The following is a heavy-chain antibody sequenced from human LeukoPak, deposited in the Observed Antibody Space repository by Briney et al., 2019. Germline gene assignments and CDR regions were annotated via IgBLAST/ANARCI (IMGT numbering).Heavy chain of an antibody. CDR2: SYNSGST. CDR1: GGSISSYD. D-gene: IGHD6-13*01. CDR3: ARVMQLAPYYYYYYGMDV. J-gene: IGHJ6*02. Sequence: PSETLSLTCTVSGGSISSYDWSWIRQPPGKGLEWIGYSYNSGSTNYNPSLKSRVTISVDTSKNQFSLKLSSVTAADTAVYYCARVMQLAPYYYYYYGMDVWGQGTTVTVSS. V-gene: IGHV4-59*01.